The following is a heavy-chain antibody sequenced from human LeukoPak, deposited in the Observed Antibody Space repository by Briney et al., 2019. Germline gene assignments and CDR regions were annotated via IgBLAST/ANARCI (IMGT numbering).Heavy chain of an antibody. CDR2: IYYSGST. J-gene: IGHJ4*02. CDR1: GGSISSYY. Sequence: SETLSLTCTVSGGSISSYYWSWIRQPPGKGLEWIGYIYYSGSTNYNPSLKSRVTISVHTSKNQFSLKLSSVTAADTAVYYCARESVVTVFDYWGQGTLVTVSS. D-gene: IGHD2-21*02. CDR3: ARESVVTVFDY. V-gene: IGHV4-59*01.